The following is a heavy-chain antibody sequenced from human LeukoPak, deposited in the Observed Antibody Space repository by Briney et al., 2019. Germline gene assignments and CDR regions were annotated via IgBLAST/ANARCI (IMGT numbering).Heavy chain of an antibody. CDR1: GFTFSSYA. CDR2: IYGADNT. D-gene: IGHD1-1*01. Sequence: PGGSLRLSCAASGFTFSSYAMSWVRQAPGKGLEWVSIIYGADNTYYAGSVKGRFIISRDNSKNTVYLQMSSLRAEDTAVYYCARDDSWSDGRGLDDWGQGTLVTVSS. CDR3: ARDDSWSDGRGLDD. J-gene: IGHJ4*02. V-gene: IGHV3-53*01.